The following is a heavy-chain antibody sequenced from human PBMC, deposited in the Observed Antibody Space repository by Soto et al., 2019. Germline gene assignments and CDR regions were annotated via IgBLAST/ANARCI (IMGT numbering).Heavy chain of an antibody. V-gene: IGHV4-59*13. CDR2: IYNSGTT. CDR1: GGSISNYY. CDR3: ATRFYSSVVLCDS. Sequence: QVQLQESGPGLVKPSEILSLTCTVSGGSISNYYCSWIRQTPGKGLEYIGFIYNSGTTNYHPSLKSRVTVSIDTSKSQFCLKLTSVTAADPAIYYCATRFYSSVVLCDSWGPGTQVTVSS. D-gene: IGHD2-15*01. J-gene: IGHJ4*02.